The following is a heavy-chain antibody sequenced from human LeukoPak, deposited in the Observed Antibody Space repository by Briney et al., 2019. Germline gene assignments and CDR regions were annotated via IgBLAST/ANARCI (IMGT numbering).Heavy chain of an antibody. CDR2: ISWNSGSI. Sequence: PGRSLRLSCAASGFTFDDYAMHWVRQAPGKGLEWVSGISWNSGSIGYADSVKGRFTISRDNAKNSLYLQMNSLRAEDTALYYCATDIISSGEGAFDIWGQGTMVTVSP. CDR3: ATDIISSGEGAFDI. D-gene: IGHD7-27*01. V-gene: IGHV3-9*01. CDR1: GFTFDDYA. J-gene: IGHJ3*02.